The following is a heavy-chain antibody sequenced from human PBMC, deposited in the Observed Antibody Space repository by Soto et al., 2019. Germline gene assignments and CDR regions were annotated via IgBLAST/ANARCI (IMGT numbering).Heavy chain of an antibody. D-gene: IGHD1-7*01. CDR2: IYHSGSA. CDR3: ARFTLITGTRDYYYYGMDV. CDR1: GGSISSSNW. J-gene: IGHJ6*02. V-gene: IGHV4-4*02. Sequence: SETLSLTCAASGGSISSSNWWSWVRQPPGKGLEWIGEIYHSGSANYNPSLKSRVTISVDKSKNQFSLKLSSVTAADTAVYYCARFTLITGTRDYYYYGMDVWGQGTTVTVSS.